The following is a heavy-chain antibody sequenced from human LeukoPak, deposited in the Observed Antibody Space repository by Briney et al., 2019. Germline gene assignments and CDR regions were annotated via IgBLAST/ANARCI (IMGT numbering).Heavy chain of an antibody. V-gene: IGHV1-18*04. Sequence: GASVKVSCKASGYTFTGYDMYWVRQAPGQGLEWMGWISAYNGNTNYAQKLRGRVTMTTDTSTGTAYMELRSLRSDDTAVYYCALRGGAKENWFDPWGQGTLVTVSS. D-gene: IGHD1-26*01. J-gene: IGHJ5*02. CDR2: ISAYNGNT. CDR1: GYTFTGYD. CDR3: ALRGGAKENWFDP.